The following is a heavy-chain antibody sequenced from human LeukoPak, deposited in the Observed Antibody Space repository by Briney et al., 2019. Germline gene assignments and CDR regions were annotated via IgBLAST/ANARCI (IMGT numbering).Heavy chain of an antibody. CDR2: ISGSGGST. D-gene: IGHD3-22*01. J-gene: IGHJ4*02. CDR1: GFTFSSYA. V-gene: IGHV3-23*01. Sequence: GGSLRLSCAASGFTFSSYAMSWVRQAPGKGLEWVSAISGSGGSTYYADSVKGRFTISRDNSENTLYLQMNSLRAEDTAVYYCAKDLSRITMIVVVNPDYWGQGTLVTVSS. CDR3: AKDLSRITMIVVVNPDY.